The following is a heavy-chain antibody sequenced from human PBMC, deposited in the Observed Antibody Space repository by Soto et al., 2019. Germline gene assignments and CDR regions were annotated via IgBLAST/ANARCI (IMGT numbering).Heavy chain of an antibody. CDR3: ARGPEGSGSYYLFSGYYYGMDV. D-gene: IGHD3-10*01. V-gene: IGHV4-59*01. CDR2: IYSSGST. CDR1: GGSISNYY. J-gene: IGHJ6*02. Sequence: SETLSLTCTVSGGSISNYYWNCIRQSPGKGLEWIGYIYSSGSTHYNPSLQNRVTISIDTSKNQVSLKLSSVTAADTAVYYCARGPEGSGSYYLFSGYYYGMDVWGQGTTVTVSS.